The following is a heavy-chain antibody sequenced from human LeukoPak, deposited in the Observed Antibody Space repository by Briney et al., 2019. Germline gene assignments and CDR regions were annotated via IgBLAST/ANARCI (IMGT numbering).Heavy chain of an antibody. J-gene: IGHJ6*02. CDR2: ISYDGSNK. Sequence: PGGSLRLSCAASGFTFSSYGMHWVRQAPGKGLEWVAVISYDGSNKYYADSVKGRFTISRDNSKNTLYLQMNSLRAEDTAVYYCAKDRGYCSSTSCYNDYYYGMDVWGQGTTVTVSS. CDR3: AKDRGYCSSTSCYNDYYYGMDV. CDR1: GFTFSSYG. D-gene: IGHD2-2*02. V-gene: IGHV3-30*18.